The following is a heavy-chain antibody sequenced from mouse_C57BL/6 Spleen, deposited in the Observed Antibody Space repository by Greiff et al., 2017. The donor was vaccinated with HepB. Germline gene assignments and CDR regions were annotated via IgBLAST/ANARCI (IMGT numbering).Heavy chain of an antibody. CDR2: IDPETGGT. Sequence: LVESGAELVRPGASVTLSCKASGYTFTDYEMHWVKQTPVHGLEWIGAIDPETGGTAYNQKFKGKAILTADKSSSTAYMELRSLTSEDSAVYYCTRGGPYWANYFDYWGQGTTLTVSS. J-gene: IGHJ2*01. CDR1: GYTFTDYE. D-gene: IGHD4-1*01. CDR3: TRGGPYWANYFDY. V-gene: IGHV1-15*01.